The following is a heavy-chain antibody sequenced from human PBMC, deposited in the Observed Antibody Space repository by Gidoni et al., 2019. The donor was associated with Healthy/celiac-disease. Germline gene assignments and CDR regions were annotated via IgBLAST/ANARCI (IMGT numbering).Heavy chain of an antibody. CDR3: ATYSSSWYFDY. CDR1: VCTFVSYE. V-gene: IGHV3-48*03. J-gene: IGHJ4*02. Sequence: EVQPVGSAGGLVQRGGSLSLPCAAPVCTFVSYEMNWVREAPGKGVGWVSSMCSGGSAICYADSVKVRFTISRDNAKNSLYLQMNSLGAEDTAVYYCATYSSSWYFDYWGQGTLVTVSS. D-gene: IGHD6-13*01. CDR2: MCSGGSAI.